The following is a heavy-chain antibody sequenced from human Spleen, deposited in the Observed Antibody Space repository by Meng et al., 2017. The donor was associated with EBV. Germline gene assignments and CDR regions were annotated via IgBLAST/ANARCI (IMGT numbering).Heavy chain of an antibody. V-gene: IGHV1-69*06. Sequence: QVQLGRSGSEVKKSGSSVKVSCKASGGTFSSFAISWVRQAPGQGLEWMGTIIPMYGTTNYAQKFQGRVTMTAVSSSTTMYMELTSLTSDDTAVYYCAYEVIENWFDPWGQGTLVTVSS. CDR1: GGTFSSFA. CDR2: IIPMYGTT. J-gene: IGHJ5*02. D-gene: IGHD3-16*01. CDR3: AYEVIENWFDP.